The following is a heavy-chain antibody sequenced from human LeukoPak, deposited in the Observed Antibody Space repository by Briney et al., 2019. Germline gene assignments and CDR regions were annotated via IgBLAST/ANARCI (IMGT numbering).Heavy chain of an antibody. V-gene: IGHV4-39*07. CDR1: GGSISSSSYY. J-gene: IGHJ4*02. CDR3: ARDTARIFDY. D-gene: IGHD5-18*01. CDR2: IYTSGST. Sequence: SETLSLTCTVSGGSISSSSYYWGWIRQPPGKGLEWIGRIYTSGSTNYNPSLKSRVTISVDTSKNQFSLELSSVTAADTAVYYCARDTARIFDYWGQGTLVTVSS.